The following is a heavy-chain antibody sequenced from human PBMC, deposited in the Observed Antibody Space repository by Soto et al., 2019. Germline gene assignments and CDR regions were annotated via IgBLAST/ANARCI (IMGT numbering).Heavy chain of an antibody. J-gene: IGHJ4*02. Sequence: PSETLSLTCAVSGGSISSSNWWSWVRQPPGKGLEWIGEIYHSGSTNYNPSLKSRVTISVDKSKNQFSLKLSSVTAADTAVYYCARDNLRYFDSGLDYWGQGTLVTVSS. D-gene: IGHD3-9*01. CDR1: GGSISSSNW. CDR3: ARDNLRYFDSGLDY. CDR2: IYHSGST. V-gene: IGHV4-4*02.